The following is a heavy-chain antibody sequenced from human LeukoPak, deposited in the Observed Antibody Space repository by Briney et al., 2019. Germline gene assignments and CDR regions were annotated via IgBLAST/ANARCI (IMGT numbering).Heavy chain of an antibody. Sequence: GGSLRLSCAASGFTLSSYSMNWVRQAPGKGLEWVSSISRSSAYIYYADSVKGRFTISRDNAKNSLYLQMNSMRAEDTAVYYCASFPPYMVRTDAFDIWGQGTMVTVSS. J-gene: IGHJ3*02. D-gene: IGHD3-10*01. CDR3: ASFPPYMVRTDAFDI. CDR2: ISRSSAYI. CDR1: GFTLSSYS. V-gene: IGHV3-21*01.